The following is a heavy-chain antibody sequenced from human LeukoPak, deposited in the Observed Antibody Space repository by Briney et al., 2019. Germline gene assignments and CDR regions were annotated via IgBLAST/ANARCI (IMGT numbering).Heavy chain of an antibody. J-gene: IGHJ4*02. CDR3: AREDPIVGASFDY. V-gene: IGHV1-2*02. CDR1: GYTFTGCY. D-gene: IGHD1-26*01. CDR2: INPNSGGT. Sequence: ASVKVSCKASGYTFTGCYMHWVRQAPGQGLEWMGWINPNSGGTNYAQKFQGRVTMTRDTSISTAYMELSRLRSDDTAVYYCAREDPIVGASFDYWGQGTLVTVSS.